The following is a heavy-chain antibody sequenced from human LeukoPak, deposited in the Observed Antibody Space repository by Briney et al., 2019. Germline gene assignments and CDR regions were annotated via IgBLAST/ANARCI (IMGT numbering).Heavy chain of an antibody. CDR2: ISYDGSNK. J-gene: IGHJ4*02. V-gene: IGHV3-30-3*01. CDR1: GFTFSSYA. Sequence: GGSLRLSCAAPGFTFSSYAMHWVRQAPGKGLEWVAVISYDGSNKYYADSVKGRFTISRDNSKNTLYLQMNSLRAEDTAVYYCAGMYYFDYWGQGTLVTVSS. D-gene: IGHD1-14*01. CDR3: AGMYYFDY.